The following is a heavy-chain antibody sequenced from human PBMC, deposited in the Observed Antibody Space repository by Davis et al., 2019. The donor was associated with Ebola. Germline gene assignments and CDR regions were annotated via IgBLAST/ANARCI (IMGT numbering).Heavy chain of an antibody. CDR3: ARTAATYYDFWSGYIFFDY. V-gene: IGHV4-59*08. CDR2: IYYSGST. D-gene: IGHD3-3*01. CDR1: GGSISTHY. Sequence: SETLSLTCTVSGGSISTHYWSWIRQPPGKGLEWIGYIYYSGSTNYNPSLKSRVTISVDTSKNQFSLKLSSVTAADTAVYYCARTAATYYDFWSGYIFFDYWGQGTLVTVSS. J-gene: IGHJ4*02.